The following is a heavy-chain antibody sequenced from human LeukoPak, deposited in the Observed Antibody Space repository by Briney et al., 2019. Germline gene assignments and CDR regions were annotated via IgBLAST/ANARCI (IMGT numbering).Heavy chain of an antibody. CDR2: ISGSGGST. CDR1: GGTFSSYA. V-gene: IGHV3-23*01. D-gene: IGHD7-27*01. J-gene: IGHJ4*02. CDR3: AKDALGYFDY. Sequence: SCKASGGTFSSYAMSWVRRAPGKGLEWVSAISGSGGSTYYADSVKGRFTISRDNSKNTLYLQMNSLRAEDTAVYYCAKDALGYFDYWGQGTLVTVSS.